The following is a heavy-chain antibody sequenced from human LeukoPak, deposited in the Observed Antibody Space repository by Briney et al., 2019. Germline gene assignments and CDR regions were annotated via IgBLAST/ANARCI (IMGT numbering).Heavy chain of an antibody. Sequence: ASVKVSCTASGYTFTSYYMHWVRQAPGQGLEWMGIINPSGGSTSYAQKFQGRVTMTRDTSTSTVYMELVSLRSEDTAVYYCARDCGASGGSYAEYFQHWGQGTLVTVSS. D-gene: IGHD1-26*01. CDR1: GYTFTSYY. J-gene: IGHJ1*01. V-gene: IGHV1-46*03. CDR2: INPSGGST. CDR3: ARDCGASGGSYAEYFQH.